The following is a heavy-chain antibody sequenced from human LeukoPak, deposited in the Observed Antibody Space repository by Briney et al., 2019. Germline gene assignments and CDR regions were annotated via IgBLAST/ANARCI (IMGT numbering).Heavy chain of an antibody. CDR2: ISYDGSNK. J-gene: IGHJ3*02. V-gene: IGHV3-30*04. D-gene: IGHD3-10*01. Sequence: PGGSLRLSCAASGFTFSSCAMHWVRQAPGKGLEWVAVISYDGSNKYYADSVKGRFTISRDNSKNTLYLQMNSLRAEDTAVYYCASLILPHPQYGSGTGAFDIWGQGTMVTVSS. CDR1: GFTFSSCA. CDR3: ASLILPHPQYGSGTGAFDI.